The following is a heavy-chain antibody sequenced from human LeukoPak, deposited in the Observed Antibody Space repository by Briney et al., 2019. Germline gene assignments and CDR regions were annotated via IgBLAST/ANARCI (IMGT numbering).Heavy chain of an antibody. V-gene: IGHV1-2*02. J-gene: IGHJ4*02. CDR3: AREEQYRNYFDH. Sequence: ASVKVSCKASGYTLTDSYMLWVRQAPGQGLEWLAWINPNSGDTNYAQKFQGRVTVTSDTSISTAYMELSGLTSDDTAVYFCAREEQYRNYFDHWGQGTLVTVSS. CDR1: GYTLTDSY. D-gene: IGHD1/OR15-1a*01. CDR2: INPNSGDT.